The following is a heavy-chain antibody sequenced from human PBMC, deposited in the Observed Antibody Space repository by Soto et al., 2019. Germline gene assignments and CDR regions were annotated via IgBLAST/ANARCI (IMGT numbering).Heavy chain of an antibody. D-gene: IGHD4-17*01. CDR2: INAGNGNT. CDR3: ARDTAPSDV. V-gene: IGHV1-3*01. CDR1: GYTFTSYA. J-gene: IGHJ6*02. Sequence: QVQLVQSGAEVKKPGASVKVSCKASGYTFTSYAMHWVRQAPGQRLEWMGWINAGNGNTKYSQKFQGSVTSTRDTSAGTAYMELSSLRAEDTAVYYWARDTAPSDVWGQGTTVTVSS.